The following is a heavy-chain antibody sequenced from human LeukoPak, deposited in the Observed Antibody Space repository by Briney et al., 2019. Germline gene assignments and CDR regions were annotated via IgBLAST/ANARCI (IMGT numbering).Heavy chain of an antibody. Sequence: PSETLSLTCTVSGGSISSGSYYWSWIRQPAGKGLEWIGRVYTSGSTNYNPSLKSRVTISEDTSKNQFSLKLRSVTAADTALYYCARQRRFDFWSGTFDPWGLGILVTVSS. CDR1: GGSISSGSYY. CDR3: ARQRRFDFWSGTFDP. J-gene: IGHJ5*02. CDR2: VYTSGST. V-gene: IGHV4-61*02. D-gene: IGHD3-3*01.